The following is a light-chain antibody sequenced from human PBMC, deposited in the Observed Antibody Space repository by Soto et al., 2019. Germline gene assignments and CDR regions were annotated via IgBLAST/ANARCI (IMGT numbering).Light chain of an antibody. J-gene: IGLJ2*01. CDR2: EVT. CDR3: SSYSTISIVI. Sequence: QSVLTQPASVSGSLGQSIAISCTGTSSDLGGYDSVSWYQQHPGKAPKLLIYEVTNRPSGVSSRFSGSKSGNTASLTISGLQAEDEAHYYCSSYSTISIVIFGGGTKVTVL. CDR1: SSDLGGYDS. V-gene: IGLV2-14*01.